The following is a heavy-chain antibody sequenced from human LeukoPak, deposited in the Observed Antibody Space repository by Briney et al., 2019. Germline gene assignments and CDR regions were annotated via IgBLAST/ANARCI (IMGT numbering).Heavy chain of an antibody. D-gene: IGHD3-22*01. CDR1: GFTFNSYA. V-gene: IGHV3-23*01. Sequence: GGSLRLSCAASGFTFNSYAMSWVRQAPWERLQWVSGISDSGGNTYYADSVRGRFTISRDNSKNTLYLQMNSLRAEDTAVYYCARAADWDYYDSSGYDYWGQGTLVTVSS. CDR2: ISDSGGNT. J-gene: IGHJ4*02. CDR3: ARAADWDYYDSSGYDY.